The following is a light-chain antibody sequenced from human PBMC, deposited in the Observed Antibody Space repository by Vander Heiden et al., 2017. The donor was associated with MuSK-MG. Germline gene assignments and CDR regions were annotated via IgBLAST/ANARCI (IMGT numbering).Light chain of an antibody. CDR1: ERVSSNY. J-gene: IGKJ4*01. V-gene: IGKV3-20*01. Sequence: EFVLTQSPGILSLSPGERASLSCRASERVSSNYLAWYQQKPGQSPRLRMAGAASRATGTPDRFSGSGSGTDFTLTISGLEPEDFAVCYWQRYGRSPLTFGGGTKLE. CDR3: QRYGRSPLT. CDR2: GAA.